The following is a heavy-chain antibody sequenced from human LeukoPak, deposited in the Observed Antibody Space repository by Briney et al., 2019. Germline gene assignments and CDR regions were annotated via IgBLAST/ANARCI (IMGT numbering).Heavy chain of an antibody. CDR2: INSAGSST. J-gene: IGHJ4*02. Sequence: GGSLRLSCAASGFTFSSYWMHWVRQAPGKGLVWVSRINSAGSSTNYADSVKGRFTISRDNAKNTLYLQMNSLRAEDTAVYYCARADGSGSYDYWGQGTLVTVSS. D-gene: IGHD3-10*01. CDR1: GFTFSSYW. V-gene: IGHV3-74*01. CDR3: ARADGSGSYDY.